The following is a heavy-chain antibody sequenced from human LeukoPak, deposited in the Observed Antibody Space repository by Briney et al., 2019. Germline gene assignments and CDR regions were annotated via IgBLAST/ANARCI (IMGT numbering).Heavy chain of an antibody. Sequence: PGGSLRLSCAASGFTFSSYAMSWVRQAPGKGLEWVSALSGSGGTTYYADSVKGRFTISRDNSKNTLYLQMNSLSAEDTAVYYCAKDQRYSGYDSGGGFDYWGQGTLVTVSS. D-gene: IGHD5-12*01. J-gene: IGHJ4*02. CDR1: GFTFSSYA. V-gene: IGHV3-23*01. CDR3: AKDQRYSGYDSGGGFDY. CDR2: LSGSGGTT.